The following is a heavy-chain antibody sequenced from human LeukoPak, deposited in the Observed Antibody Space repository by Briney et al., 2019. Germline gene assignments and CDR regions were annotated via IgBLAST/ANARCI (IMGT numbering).Heavy chain of an antibody. J-gene: IGHJ5*02. CDR3: ARDQCGVSTSCFYNWFDP. V-gene: IGHV1-2*04. CDR1: GYTFTSYY. CDR2: INPNSGGT. D-gene: IGHD2-2*01. Sequence: ASVKVSCKASGYTFTSYYMHWVRQAPGQGLEWMGWINPNSGGTNYAQKFQGWVTMTRDTSISTAYMELSRLRSDDTAVYYCARDQCGVSTSCFYNWFDPWGQGTLVTVSS.